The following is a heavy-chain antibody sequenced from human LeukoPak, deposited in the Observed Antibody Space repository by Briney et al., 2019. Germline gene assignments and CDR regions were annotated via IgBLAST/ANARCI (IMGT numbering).Heavy chain of an antibody. Sequence: PSETLSLTCTVSGGSISSSSYYWGWIRQPPGKGLEWIGSIYYSGSTYYNPSLKSRVTISVDTSKNQFSLKLSSVTAADTAVYYCARVQGYSYGADYWGQGTLVTVSS. V-gene: IGHV4-39*07. CDR3: ARVQGYSYGADY. CDR1: GGSISSSSYY. D-gene: IGHD5-18*01. CDR2: IYYSGST. J-gene: IGHJ4*02.